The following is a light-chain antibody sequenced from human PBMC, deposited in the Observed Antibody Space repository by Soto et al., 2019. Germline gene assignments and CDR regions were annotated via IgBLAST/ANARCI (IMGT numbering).Light chain of an antibody. Sequence: EIVLTQSPGTLSLSPGDRATLSCRASQIISSTYLAWYQLTPGQAPRLLIYGASIRATGIPDRFSGSGSETDFTHTISRLEPEDFAVYYCQHPWTFGQGTQVEI. CDR2: GAS. CDR1: QIISSTY. J-gene: IGKJ1*01. V-gene: IGKV3-20*01. CDR3: QHPWT.